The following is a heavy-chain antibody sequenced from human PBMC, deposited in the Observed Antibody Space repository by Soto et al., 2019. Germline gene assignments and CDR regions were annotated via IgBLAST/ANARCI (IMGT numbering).Heavy chain of an antibody. Sequence: QVQLVESGGGVVQPGRSLRLSCAASGFTFSSYAMHWVRQAPGKGLEWVAVISYDGSNKYYADSVKGRFTISRDNSKNTLYLQMNSLRAEDTAVYYCAREIRTVTMVRGVNYWGQGTLVTVSS. CDR2: ISYDGSNK. CDR1: GFTFSSYA. CDR3: AREIRTVTMVRGVNY. D-gene: IGHD3-10*01. J-gene: IGHJ4*02. V-gene: IGHV3-30-3*01.